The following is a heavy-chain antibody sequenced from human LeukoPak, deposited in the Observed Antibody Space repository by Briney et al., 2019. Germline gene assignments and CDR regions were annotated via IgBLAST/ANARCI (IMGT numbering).Heavy chain of an antibody. V-gene: IGHV3-30-3*01. CDR1: GFTFSSYA. J-gene: IGHJ4*02. CDR3: ARDLGTTVTHLFDY. Sequence: PGGSLRLSCAASGFTFSSYAMHWVRQAPGKGLEWVTFISYDGTNKYYADSVKGRFTNSRDNSKNTLYLQMNSLRAEDTAVYYCARDLGTTVTHLFDYWGQGTLVTVSS. CDR2: ISYDGTNK. D-gene: IGHD4-17*01.